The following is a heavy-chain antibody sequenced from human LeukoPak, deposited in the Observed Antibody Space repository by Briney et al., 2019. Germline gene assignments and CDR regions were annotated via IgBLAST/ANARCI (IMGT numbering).Heavy chain of an antibody. J-gene: IGHJ4*02. CDR2: ILGGAGST. V-gene: IGHV3-23*01. D-gene: IGHD2-2*01. Sequence: GGSLRLSCAASGFTFDDYGMSWVRQAPGKGLEWVSGILGGAGSTYYADSVKGRFTISRDNSKNTMYLQMNSLRAEDTAVYYCAHGSMYQLDYWGQGTLVTVSS. CDR1: GFTFDDYG. CDR3: AHGSMYQLDY.